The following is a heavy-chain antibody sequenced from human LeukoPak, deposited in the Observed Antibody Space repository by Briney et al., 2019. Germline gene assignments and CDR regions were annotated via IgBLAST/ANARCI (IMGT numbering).Heavy chain of an antibody. D-gene: IGHD1-26*01. CDR1: GFTFSSYG. V-gene: IGHV3-48*01. Sequence: GGSLRLSCAASGFTFSSYGMTWVRQAPGKGLEGVSYISSISSTIYYPDSVKGRFTISRDNAKNSLYLQLNSLRAEDTAVYYCARSLVVGATYPYHWGQGTLVTVSS. CDR3: ARSLVVGATYPYH. CDR2: ISSISSTI. J-gene: IGHJ5*02.